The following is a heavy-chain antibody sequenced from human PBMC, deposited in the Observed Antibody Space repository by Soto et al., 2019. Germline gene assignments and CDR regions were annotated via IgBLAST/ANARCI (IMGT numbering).Heavy chain of an antibody. CDR2: ISSNGGST. D-gene: IGHD3-22*01. CDR3: VKEGYSYDSSGYYYRWFDP. Sequence: GGSLRLSCSASGFTFSSYAMQWVRQAPGKGLEYVSAISSNGGSTYYADSVKGRFTISRDNSKNTLYLQMSSLRAEDTAVYYCVKEGYSYDSSGYYYRWFDPWGQGTLVTVSS. J-gene: IGHJ5*02. CDR1: GFTFSSYA. V-gene: IGHV3-64D*06.